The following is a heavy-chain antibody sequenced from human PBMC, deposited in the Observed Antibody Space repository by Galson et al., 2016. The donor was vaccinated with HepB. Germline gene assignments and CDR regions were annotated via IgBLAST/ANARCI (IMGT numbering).Heavy chain of an antibody. CDR3: SREKHDSCAWDN. V-gene: IGHV3-21*01. J-gene: IGHJ4*02. CDR1: GFTFNNYT. D-gene: IGHD2-2*01. CDR2: ISSSGRHQ. Sequence: SLRLSCAVSGFTFNNYTMNWVRQAPGKGLEWVSSISSSGRHQLYGDSVKGRFTISRDNAKNSLFLQMSSLGAEDTAIYYCSREKHDSCAWDNWGQGTLVTVSS.